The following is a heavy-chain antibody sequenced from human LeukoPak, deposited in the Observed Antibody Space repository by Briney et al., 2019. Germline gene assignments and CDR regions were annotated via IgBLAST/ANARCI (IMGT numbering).Heavy chain of an antibody. CDR1: GGSISSSNW. CDR3: ARRVGSGYDRAGYYYYGMDV. D-gene: IGHD5-12*01. Sequence: SGTLSLTCAVSGGSISSSNWWSWVRQPPGKGLEWIGEIYHSGSTNYNPSLKSRVTISVDKSKNQFSLKLSSVTAADTAVYYCARRVGSGYDRAGYYYYGMDVWGQGTTVTVSS. J-gene: IGHJ6*02. CDR2: IYHSGST. V-gene: IGHV4-4*02.